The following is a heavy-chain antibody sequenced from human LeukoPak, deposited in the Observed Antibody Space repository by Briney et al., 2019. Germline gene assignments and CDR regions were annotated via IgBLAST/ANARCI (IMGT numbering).Heavy chain of an antibody. V-gene: IGHV4-34*01. CDR3: ARGRIAAAGN. J-gene: IGHJ4*02. CDR1: GGSFSGYY. CDR2: INHSGST. D-gene: IGHD6-13*01. Sequence: SETLSLTCAVYGGSFSGYYWSWIRQPPGKGLEWIGEINHSGSTNHNPSLKSRVTISVDTSKNQFSLKLSSVTAADTAVYYCARGRIAAAGNWGQGTLVTVSS.